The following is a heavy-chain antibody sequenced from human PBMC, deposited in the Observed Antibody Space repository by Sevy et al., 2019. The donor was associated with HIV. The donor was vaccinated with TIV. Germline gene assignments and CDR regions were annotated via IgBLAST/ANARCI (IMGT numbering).Heavy chain of an antibody. V-gene: IGHV3-7*03. CDR3: AIESIAAGVEAFDV. Sequence: GGSLRLSCAASGFIVSRHWMSWVRQAPGKGLEWVANIKEDGSGNYYVDSVKGRFTISKDNAKNSLYLQMNSLRVEDTAVYFCAIESIAAGVEAFDVWGQGTMVTVSS. D-gene: IGHD6-25*01. J-gene: IGHJ3*01. CDR2: IKEDGSGN. CDR1: GFIVSRHW.